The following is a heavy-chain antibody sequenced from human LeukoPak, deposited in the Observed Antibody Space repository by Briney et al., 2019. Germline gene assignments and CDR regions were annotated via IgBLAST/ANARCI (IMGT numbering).Heavy chain of an antibody. V-gene: IGHV3-33*01. Sequence: PGGSLRLSCAASGFTFSSYGMHWVRQAPGKGLEWVAVIWCDGSNKYYADSVKGRFTISRDNSKNTLYLQMNSLRAEDTAVYYCARDPAPLPVSYFDYWGQGTLVTVSS. CDR2: IWCDGSNK. CDR1: GFTFSSYG. J-gene: IGHJ4*02. CDR3: ARDPAPLPVSYFDY.